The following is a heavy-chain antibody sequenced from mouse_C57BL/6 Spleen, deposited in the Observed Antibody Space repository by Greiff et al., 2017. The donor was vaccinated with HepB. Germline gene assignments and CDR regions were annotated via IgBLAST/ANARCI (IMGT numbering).Heavy chain of an antibody. CDR3: TRYYGGVDYAMDY. J-gene: IGHJ4*01. CDR2: IDPETGGT. V-gene: IGHV1-15*01. D-gene: IGHD1-1*01. CDR1: GYTFTDYE. Sequence: VQLQQSGAELVRPGASVTLSCKASGYTFTDYEMHWVKQTPVHGLEWIGAIDPETGGTAYNQKFKGKAILTADKSSSTAYMELRSLTSEDSAVYYCTRYYGGVDYAMDYWGQGTSVTVSS.